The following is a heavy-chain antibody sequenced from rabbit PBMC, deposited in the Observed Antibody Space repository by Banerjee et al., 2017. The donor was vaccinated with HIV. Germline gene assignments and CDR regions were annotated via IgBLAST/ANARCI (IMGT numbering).Heavy chain of an antibody. CDR1: GFSLDDYYM. V-gene: IGHV1S45*01. CDR2: IYAAIDSI. D-gene: IGHD2-1*01. Sequence: QEQLVESGGGLVKPGGTLTLSCTASGFSLDDYYMTWVRQAPGKGLEWIGTIYAAIDSIYYANWAKGRFTVSKTSSTTVTLQVTSLTVADTATYFCARDLYGDVGGVHFNLWGPGTLVTVS. CDR3: ARDLYGDVGGVHFNL. J-gene: IGHJ4*01.